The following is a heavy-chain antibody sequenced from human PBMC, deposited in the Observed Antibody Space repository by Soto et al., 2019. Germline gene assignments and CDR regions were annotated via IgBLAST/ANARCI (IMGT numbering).Heavy chain of an antibody. CDR1: GGSISSGGYY. V-gene: IGHV4-31*03. Sequence: SETLSLTCTVSGGSISSGGYYWSWIRQHPGKGLEWIGYIYYSGSTYYNPSLKSRVTISVDTSKNQFSLKLSSVTAADTAVYYCARGHSSGNAYYPDYWGQGTLVTVSS. CDR2: IYYSGST. CDR3: ARGHSSGNAYYPDY. D-gene: IGHD6-25*01. J-gene: IGHJ4*02.